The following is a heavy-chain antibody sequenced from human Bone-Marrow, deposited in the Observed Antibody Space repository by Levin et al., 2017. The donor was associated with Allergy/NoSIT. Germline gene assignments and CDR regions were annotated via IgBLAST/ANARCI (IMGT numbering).Heavy chain of an antibody. V-gene: IGHV3-74*01. Sequence: AGESLKISCAASGFTFSSFWMHWVRQAPGKGLVWVSRINGDGSSTAYADSVKGRFTMSRDNAKNTLYLQTNSLRVEDTAVYYCARGFHYGMDVWGQGTTVTVSS. CDR1: GFTFSSFW. CDR3: ARGFHYGMDV. J-gene: IGHJ6*02. CDR2: INGDGSST.